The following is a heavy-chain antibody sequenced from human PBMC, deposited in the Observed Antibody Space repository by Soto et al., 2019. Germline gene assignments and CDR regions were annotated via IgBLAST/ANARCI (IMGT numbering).Heavy chain of an antibody. CDR2: INTYNGMT. V-gene: IGHV1-18*01. Sequence: QVQLVQSGGEVKKPGASVTVSCKASGYTCINYHITRVRQAPGQGLEWMAWINTYNGMTDYAQKFQGRVTMTRDTSTSTAYMELRNLGSDDTAVYFCAKSPRGEMATDWGQGTLVTVSS. CDR3: AKSPRGEMATD. CDR1: GYTCINYH. D-gene: IGHD5-12*01. J-gene: IGHJ4*02.